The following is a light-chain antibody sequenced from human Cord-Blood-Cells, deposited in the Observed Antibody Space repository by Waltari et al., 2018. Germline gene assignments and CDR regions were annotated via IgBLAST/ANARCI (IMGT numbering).Light chain of an antibody. V-gene: IGLV2-23*02. CDR3: CSYAGSSTYV. Sequence: QSALTQPAPVSGSPGQSITISCTGTSSAVGSYNLVSWYQQHPGKAPKLMIYEVSKRPSGVSNRFSGSKSGNTASLTISWLQAEDEADYYCCSYAGSSTYVFGTGTKVTVL. CDR1: SSAVGSYNL. J-gene: IGLJ1*01. CDR2: EVS.